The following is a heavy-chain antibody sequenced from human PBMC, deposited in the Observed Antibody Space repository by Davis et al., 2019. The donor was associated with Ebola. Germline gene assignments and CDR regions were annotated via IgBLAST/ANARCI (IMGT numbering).Heavy chain of an antibody. CDR2: MLHDGSEK. J-gene: IGHJ4*02. CDR3: ARDNYWKLDY. CDR1: GFTFSESW. Sequence: GESLKISCAASGFTFSESWMAWVRQAPGKRLEWLANMLHDGSEKYSAGPVKGRFTISRDNARNSFYLQMNSLRVEDTAVYYCARDNYWKLDYWGQGILVTVSS. D-gene: IGHD4-11*01. V-gene: IGHV3-7*01.